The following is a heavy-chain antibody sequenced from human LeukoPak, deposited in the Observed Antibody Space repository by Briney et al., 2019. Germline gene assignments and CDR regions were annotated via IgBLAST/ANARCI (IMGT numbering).Heavy chain of an antibody. V-gene: IGHV4-39*02. CDR1: GSSISSSNYY. D-gene: IGHD5-24*01. CDR3: ASAPHNYVHFAY. J-gene: IGHJ4*02. Sequence: SETLSLTCTVSGSSISSSNYYWGWIRQPPGKGLEWIVTIYYSGSTYYNPSLKSRVTISVDTSKNHFSLKLSSVTAADTAVYYCASAPHNYVHFAYWGQGTLVTVSS. CDR2: IYYSGST.